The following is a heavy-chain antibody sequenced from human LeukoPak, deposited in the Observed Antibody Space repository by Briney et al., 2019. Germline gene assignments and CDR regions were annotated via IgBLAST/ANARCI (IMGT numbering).Heavy chain of an antibody. Sequence: ASVKVSCKASGYTFTNYGISWVRQAPGQGLEWMGWMNPNSGNTGYAQKFQGRVTFTSNTSISTAYMELSSLRSEDTAVYYCARGRGSHNAFDIWGQGTMVTVSS. V-gene: IGHV1-8*03. D-gene: IGHD6-13*01. CDR3: ARGRGSHNAFDI. CDR1: GYTFTNYG. J-gene: IGHJ3*02. CDR2: MNPNSGNT.